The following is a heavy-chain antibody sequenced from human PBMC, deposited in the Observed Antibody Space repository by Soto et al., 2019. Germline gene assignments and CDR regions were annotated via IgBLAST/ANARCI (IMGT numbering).Heavy chain of an antibody. Sequence: SETLSLTCTVSGGSISSYYWSWIRQPPGKGLEWIGYIYYSGSTNYNPSLKSRVTISVDTSKNQFSLKLSSVTAADTAVYYCAISERWEESYDAFDIWGQGTMVTVSS. V-gene: IGHV4-59*03. CDR1: GGSISSYY. CDR2: IYYSGST. J-gene: IGHJ3*02. D-gene: IGHD1-26*01. CDR3: AISERWEESYDAFDI.